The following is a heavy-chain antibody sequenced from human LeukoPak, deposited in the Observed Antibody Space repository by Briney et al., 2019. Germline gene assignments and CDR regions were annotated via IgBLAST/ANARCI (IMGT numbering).Heavy chain of an antibody. D-gene: IGHD3-22*01. J-gene: IGHJ6*02. CDR3: ARESRLDAYYYDSSGYPIV. Sequence: ASVKVSCKASGGTFSSYAISWVRQAPGQGLEWMGRIIPILGIANYAQKFQGRVTITADKSTSTAYMELSSLRSEDTAVYYCARESRLDAYYYDSSGYPIVWGQGTTVTVSS. CDR2: IIPILGIA. V-gene: IGHV1-69*04. CDR1: GGTFSSYA.